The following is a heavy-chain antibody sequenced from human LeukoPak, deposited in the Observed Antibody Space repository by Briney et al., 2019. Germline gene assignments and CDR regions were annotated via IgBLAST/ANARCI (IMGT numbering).Heavy chain of an antibody. V-gene: IGHV1-69*13. CDR2: IIPILDTA. D-gene: IGHD2-2*01. J-gene: IGHJ5*02. Sequence: GASVKVSCKASGDTFSSYAISWVRQAPGQGLEWMGGIIPILDTATYAQKFQGRVTITADESTSTAYMELSSLRSEDTAVYYCARRHCGTTSCYYGWFDPWGQGTLVTVSS. CDR1: GDTFSSYA. CDR3: ARRHCGTTSCYYGWFDP.